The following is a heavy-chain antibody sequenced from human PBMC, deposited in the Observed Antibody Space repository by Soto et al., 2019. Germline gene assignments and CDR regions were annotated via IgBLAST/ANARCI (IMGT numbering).Heavy chain of an antibody. CDR3: ACGRSYYYSGMDV. V-gene: IGHV4-31*03. Sequence: QVQLQESGPGLVKPSQTLSLTCTVSGGYISSGGYYWSWIRQHPGKGLEWIGYIYYSGSTYYNQSLKSRVTISVDTSKNQFSLKLISVTAAHKAVYHGACGRSYYYSGMDVWCQLTTVT. D-gene: IGHD6-19*01. CDR1: GGYISSGGYY. J-gene: IGHJ6*02. CDR2: IYYSGST.